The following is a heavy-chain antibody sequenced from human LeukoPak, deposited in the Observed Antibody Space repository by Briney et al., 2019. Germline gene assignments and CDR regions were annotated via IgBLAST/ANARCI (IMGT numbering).Heavy chain of an antibody. V-gene: IGHV3-33*08. Sequence: GGSLRLPCAASGFTFSSYDMHWVRQAPGKGLEWVADIWYDGSNKFYAVSVKGRFSISRVNSKNTLYLQMMSLRAENTAVYYCASGSPYCDVLTAYTFDYWGQGTLVTVSS. D-gene: IGHD3-9*01. CDR2: IWYDGSNK. J-gene: IGHJ4*02. CDR1: GFTFSSYD. CDR3: ASGSPYCDVLTAYTFDY.